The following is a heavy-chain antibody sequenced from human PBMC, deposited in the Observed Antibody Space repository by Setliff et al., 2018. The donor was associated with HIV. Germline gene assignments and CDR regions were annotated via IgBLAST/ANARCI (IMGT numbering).Heavy chain of an antibody. CDR1: GYTFSSYD. J-gene: IGHJ6*03. CDR2: MNPNSGNT. V-gene: IGHV1-8*02. Sequence: GASVKVSCKASGYTFSSYDINWVRQATGQGLEWMGWMNPNSGNTGYAQKFQGRVTMTRDTSISTAYMELNNLKFEDTAVDYCARARRDSYDRGRRNHYYIDVWGKGTTVTVSS. D-gene: IGHD3-22*01. CDR3: ARARRDSYDRGRRNHYYIDV.